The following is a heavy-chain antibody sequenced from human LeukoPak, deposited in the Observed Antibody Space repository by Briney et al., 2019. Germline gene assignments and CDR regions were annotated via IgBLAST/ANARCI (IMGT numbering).Heavy chain of an antibody. V-gene: IGHV3-23*01. CDR1: GFTFSSYA. Sequence: PGGSLRLSCAASGFTFSSYAMSWVRQAPGKGLEWVLAISGSGGSTYYADSVKGRFTISRDNSKNTLYLQMNSLRAEDTAVYYCAKDRGNYYDSSGIDYWGQGTLVIVSS. D-gene: IGHD3-22*01. CDR3: AKDRGNYYDSSGIDY. J-gene: IGHJ4*02. CDR2: ISGSGGST.